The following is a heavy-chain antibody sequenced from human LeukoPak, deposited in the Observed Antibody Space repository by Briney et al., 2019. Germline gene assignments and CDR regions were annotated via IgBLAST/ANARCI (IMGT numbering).Heavy chain of an antibody. CDR3: TRYPTGGNYYYYYMDV. J-gene: IGHJ6*03. D-gene: IGHD3-16*01. V-gene: IGHV3-49*03. Sequence: GGSLRLSCTVSGFTFGDYAMSWFRQAPGKGLEWVGFIRSIAYSGTTEYAASVKGRFTISRDDSKSIAYLQMNSLKTEDTAVYYCTRYPTGGNYYYYYMDVWGKGTTVTVSS. CDR2: IRSIAYSGTT. CDR1: GFTFGDYA.